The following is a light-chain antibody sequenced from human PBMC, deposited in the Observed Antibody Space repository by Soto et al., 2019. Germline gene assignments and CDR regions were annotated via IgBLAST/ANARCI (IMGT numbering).Light chain of an antibody. V-gene: IGLV1-44*01. CDR1: SSNIGSNA. CDR2: SHN. J-gene: IGLJ1*01. CDR3: ATWDDRLDGYV. Sequence: QSVLTQPPSASGTPGQRVIISCSGSSSNIGSNAVHWYQQLPGTAPKLLIYSHNQRPSAVPDRFSGSQSGTSASLAISGLQSEDEADYYCATWDDRLDGYVFGPGTKLTVL.